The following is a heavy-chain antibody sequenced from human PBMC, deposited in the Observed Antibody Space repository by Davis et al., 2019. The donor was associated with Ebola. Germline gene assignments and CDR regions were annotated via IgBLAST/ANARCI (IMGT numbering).Heavy chain of an antibody. V-gene: IGHV5-51*01. CDR1: GYSFSDYW. J-gene: IGHJ4*02. CDR3: AKGYCSGGRCYSGSDY. Sequence: GESLKISCKGSGYSFSDYWIGRVRQMPGKGLELKGVVYPADSDIRYSPSFQGQVTISVDKSISTAYLQWSSLKASDTAMYYCAKGYCSGGRCYSGSDYWGQGTLVTVSS. CDR2: VYPADSDI. D-gene: IGHD2-15*01.